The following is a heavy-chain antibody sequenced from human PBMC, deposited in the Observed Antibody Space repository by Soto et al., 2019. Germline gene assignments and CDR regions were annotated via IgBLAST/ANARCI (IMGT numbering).Heavy chain of an antibody. CDR3: ARYRMGPPGTNYFDA. J-gene: IGHJ5*02. CDR1: GFTFENYW. Sequence: EVQLVESGGGLVQPGGSLRLSCEGSGFTFENYWMNWVRQAPGEGLEWVANMDQYGRETYYVDSVKGRFTVSRDNARNSLYLQMNSLRAEDTAVYYGARYRMGPPGTNYFDAWGQGALFAVSS. V-gene: IGHV3-7*01. CDR2: MDQYGRET. D-gene: IGHD1-1*01.